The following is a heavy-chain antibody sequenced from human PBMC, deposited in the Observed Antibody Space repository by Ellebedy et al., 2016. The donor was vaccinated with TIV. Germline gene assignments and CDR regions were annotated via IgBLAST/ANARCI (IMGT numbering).Heavy chain of an antibody. J-gene: IGHJ2*01. CDR1: GFTFTSHG. CDR2: IWSDGSTK. D-gene: IGHD4-23*01. CDR3: ARDYGGPSAYWYFDL. Sequence: PGGSLRLSCAASGFTFTSHGMHWVRQAPGKRLEWVALIWSDGSTKYYVDSVNGRFTVSRDNSKNILYLQMSSLGAEDTAMYYCARDYGGPSAYWYFDLWGRGTLVTVSS. V-gene: IGHV3-33*01.